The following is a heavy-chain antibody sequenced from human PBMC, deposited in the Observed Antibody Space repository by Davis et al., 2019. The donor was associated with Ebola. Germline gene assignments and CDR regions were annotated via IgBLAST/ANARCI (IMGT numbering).Heavy chain of an antibody. V-gene: IGHV3-21*01. D-gene: IGHD2-2*01. CDR3: ARDRAAQLLSLNWFDP. CDR2: ISSSSSYI. CDR1: GFTFSSYS. Sequence: GGSLRLSCAASGFTFSSYSMNWVRQAPGKGLEWVSSISSSSSYIYYADSVKGRFTISRDNAKNSLYLQMNSLRDEDTAVYYCARDRAAQLLSLNWFDPWGQGTLVTVSS. J-gene: IGHJ5*02.